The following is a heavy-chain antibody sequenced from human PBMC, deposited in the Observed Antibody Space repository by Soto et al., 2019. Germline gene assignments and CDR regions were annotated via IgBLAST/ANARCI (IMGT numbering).Heavy chain of an antibody. J-gene: IGHJ4*02. CDR1: GGSLSGYY. V-gene: IGHV4-59*01. D-gene: IGHD6-13*01. CDR2: VHYSGAT. Sequence: SETLSLTCTVSGGSLSGYYWMWIRQLPGKGLEWMGYVHYSGATNYRPSLQSRVTMSVDTPKNQFSLKLTSVTAADTAVYYCARESPGAGHFDFWGQGTLVTVSS. CDR3: ARESPGAGHFDF.